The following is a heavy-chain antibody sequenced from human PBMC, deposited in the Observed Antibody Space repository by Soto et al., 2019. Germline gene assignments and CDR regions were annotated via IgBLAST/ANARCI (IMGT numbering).Heavy chain of an antibody. Sequence: ASVKVSCKASGYTFTSYYMHWVRQMPGKGLECMGIIYPGDSDTRYSPSFQGQVTISADKSISTAYLQWSSLKASDTAMYYCARTAAAGKYYYGMDVWGQGTTVTVSS. J-gene: IGHJ6*02. D-gene: IGHD6-13*01. V-gene: IGHV5-51*01. CDR3: ARTAAAGKYYYGMDV. CDR2: IYPGDSDT. CDR1: GYTFTSYY.